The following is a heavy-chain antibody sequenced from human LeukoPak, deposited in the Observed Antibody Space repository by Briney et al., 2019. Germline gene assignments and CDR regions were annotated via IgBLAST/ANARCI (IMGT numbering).Heavy chain of an antibody. V-gene: IGHV3-53*01. CDR3: AEDMVTPFRLFGEEKYYYGFDV. J-gene: IGHJ6*02. CDR1: LFIVINDY. CDR2: MYSGGGT. Sequence: PGGSLRLSCAASLFIVINDYMSWVRQAPGKGVEWVSVMYSGGGTYYADSVQGRFTVSRDNSKNTLYLQINSLRAEDTAVYYCAEDMVTPFRLFGEEKYYYGFDVWGQGTTVTVSS. D-gene: IGHD3-10*02.